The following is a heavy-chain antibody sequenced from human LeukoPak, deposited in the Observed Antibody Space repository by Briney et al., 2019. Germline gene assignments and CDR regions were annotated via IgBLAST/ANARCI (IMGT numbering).Heavy chain of an antibody. V-gene: IGHV3-30*01. CDR3: ARDESSGWYGDPDY. CDR1: GFTFSSYA. J-gene: IGHJ4*02. D-gene: IGHD6-19*01. Sequence: PGRSLRLSCAASGFTFSSYAMHWVRQAPGKGLEWVAVISYDGSNNYYADSVKGRFTLSIDNSKTTLYLQMNRLGAEDTAVYYCARDESSGWYGDPDYWGQGTLVTVSS. CDR2: ISYDGSNN.